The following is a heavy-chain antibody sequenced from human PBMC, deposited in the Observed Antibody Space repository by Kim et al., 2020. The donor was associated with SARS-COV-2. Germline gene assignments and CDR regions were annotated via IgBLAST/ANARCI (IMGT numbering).Heavy chain of an antibody. D-gene: IGHD6-19*01. CDR1: GYTFTSYG. CDR3: AIVFYSSGWTSRKEGPFDY. Sequence: ASVKVSCKASGYTFTSYGISWVRQAPGQGLEWMGWISAYNGNTNYAQKLQGRVTMTTDTSTSTAYMELRSLRSDDTAVYYCAIVFYSSGWTSRKEGPFDYWGQGTLVTVSS. CDR2: ISAYNGNT. V-gene: IGHV1-18*01. J-gene: IGHJ4*02.